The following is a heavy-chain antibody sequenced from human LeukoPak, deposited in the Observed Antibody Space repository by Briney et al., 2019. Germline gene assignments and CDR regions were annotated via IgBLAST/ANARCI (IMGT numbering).Heavy chain of an antibody. V-gene: IGHV3-7*01. J-gene: IGHJ4*02. CDR3: ARDADY. Sequence: PGGSLRLSCAASGFTFSNYWMDWVRQAPGKGLEWVAKIKQDGSRKDYVDSVKGRFTISRDNAKNSLYLQMNSLRAEDTAVYYCARDADYWGQGTLVTVSS. CDR2: IKQDGSRK. CDR1: GFTFSNYW.